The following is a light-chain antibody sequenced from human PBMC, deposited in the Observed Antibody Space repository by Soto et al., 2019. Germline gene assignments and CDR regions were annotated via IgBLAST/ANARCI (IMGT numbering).Light chain of an antibody. J-gene: IGLJ2*01. V-gene: IGLV2-8*01. CDR3: ASYAGSDTVL. Sequence: QSALTQPPSASGSPGQSVTISCTGTSSDVGAYNYVSWYQQHPGKAPRLMIYEVNKRPSGVPDRFSGSKSDNTASLTVSGLQADDEADYYCASYAGSDTVLFGGGTKLTVL. CDR1: SSDVGAYNY. CDR2: EVN.